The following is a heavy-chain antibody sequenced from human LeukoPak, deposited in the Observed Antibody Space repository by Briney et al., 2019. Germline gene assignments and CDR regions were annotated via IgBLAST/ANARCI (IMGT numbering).Heavy chain of an antibody. Sequence: PGGSLRLSCAASGFAFSSYSMNWVRQAPGKGLEWVSSISSSSSYIYYADSAKGRFTISRDNAKNSLYLQMNSLRAEDTAVYYCARVQLGNLDYWGQGTLVTVSS. V-gene: IGHV3-21*01. CDR1: GFAFSSYS. J-gene: IGHJ4*02. CDR3: ARVQLGNLDY. CDR2: ISSSSSYI. D-gene: IGHD7-27*01.